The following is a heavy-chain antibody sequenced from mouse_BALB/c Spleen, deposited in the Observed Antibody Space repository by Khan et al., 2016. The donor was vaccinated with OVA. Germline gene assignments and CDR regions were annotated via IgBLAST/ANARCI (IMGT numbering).Heavy chain of an antibody. J-gene: IGHJ4*01. V-gene: IGHV5-9-3*01. CDR1: GFTFSSFA. CDR3: TRSLVDYYAMDY. Sequence: EVALVESGGGVVKPGGSLKLSCSASGFTFSSFAMSWVRQTPEKRLEWVATISTGGHYTFYPDSVKGRFTISRDTARNTLYLQMSSLRSEDTAIYYCTRSLVDYYAMDYWGQGTSVTVAS. CDR2: ISTGGHYT. D-gene: IGHD2-2*01.